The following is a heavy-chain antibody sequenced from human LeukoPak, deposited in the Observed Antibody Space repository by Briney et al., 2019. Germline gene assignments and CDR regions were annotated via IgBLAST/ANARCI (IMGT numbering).Heavy chain of an antibody. J-gene: IGHJ4*02. CDR2: INHSGST. V-gene: IGHV4-34*01. CDR3: ARDLVDQGVGIDY. CDR1: GGSFSGYY. D-gene: IGHD3-16*01. Sequence: SETLSLTCAVYGGSFSGYYWSWIRQPPGKGLEWIGEINHSGSTNYNPSLKSRVTISVDTSKNQFSLKLSSVTAADTAVYYCARDLVDQGVGIDYWGQGTLVTVSS.